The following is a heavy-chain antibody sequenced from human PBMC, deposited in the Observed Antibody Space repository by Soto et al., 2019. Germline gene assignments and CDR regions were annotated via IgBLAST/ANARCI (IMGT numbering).Heavy chain of an antibody. J-gene: IGHJ6*02. Sequence: GGSLRLSCAASGFTFSDYYMSWIRQARGKGLEWVSYISSSSSYTNYADSVKGRFTISRDNAKNSLYLQMNSLRAEDTAVYYCARAFPDNYSPSYYYGMDVWGQGTTVTVSS. V-gene: IGHV3-11*06. CDR3: ARAFPDNYSPSYYYGMDV. CDR2: ISSSSSYT. D-gene: IGHD1-20*01. CDR1: GFTFSDYY.